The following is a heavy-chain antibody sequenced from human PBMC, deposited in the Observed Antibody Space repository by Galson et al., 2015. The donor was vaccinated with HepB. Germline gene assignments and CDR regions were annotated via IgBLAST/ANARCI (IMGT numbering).Heavy chain of an antibody. J-gene: IGHJ4*02. CDR3: ARGRNVDTAMVPTRDPFDY. D-gene: IGHD5-18*01. CDR2: IIPIFGTA. Sequence: TCAVYGGSFSGYYWSWIRQPPGKGLEWMGGIIPIFGTANYAQKFQGRVTITADESTSTAYMELSSLRSEDTAVYYCARGRNVDTAMVPTRDPFDYWGQGSLVTVSS. CDR1: GGSFSGYY. V-gene: IGHV1-69*01.